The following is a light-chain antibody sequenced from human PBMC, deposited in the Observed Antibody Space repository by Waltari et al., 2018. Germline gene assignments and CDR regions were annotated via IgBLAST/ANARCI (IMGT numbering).Light chain of an antibody. J-gene: IGLJ3*02. V-gene: IGLV3-25*03. CDR1: ALPKQY. CDR3: QSADSSGTYPSV. Sequence: SYELTQPPSVSVSPGQTARITCSGDALPKQYAYWYQQKPGQAPMCLIFKDTDRPSGIPERFSGSRSGTTVTLTISGVQTEDEADYYCQSADSSGTYPSVFGGGTKLTVL. CDR2: KDT.